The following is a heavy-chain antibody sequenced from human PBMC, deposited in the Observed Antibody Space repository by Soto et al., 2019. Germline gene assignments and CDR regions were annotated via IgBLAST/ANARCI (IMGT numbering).Heavy chain of an antibody. V-gene: IGHV3-13*01. D-gene: IGHD2-2*01. Sequence: EVQLVESGGGLVQPGGSLRLSCAASGFTFSSYDMHWGRQATGKGLEWVSAIGTAGDTYYPGSVNGRFTISRENAKNALYIQMNSLRAGDTAVYYWARGMGMGIHSYQPGDYWGQGTLVTFSS. CDR1: GFTFSSYD. CDR3: ARGMGMGIHSYQPGDY. CDR2: IGTAGDT. J-gene: IGHJ4*02.